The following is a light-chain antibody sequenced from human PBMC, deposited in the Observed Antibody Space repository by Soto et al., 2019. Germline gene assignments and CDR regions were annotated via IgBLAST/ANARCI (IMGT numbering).Light chain of an antibody. Sequence: DIQMTQSPYSLSVSVGDRVTITCRASQDISKYLNWYQQKPGKVPKLLIFDASNLEPGVPSRFSGNGSGTHFSFTISSLRPEDIATYYCQQYDKLLTFGGGTKVEL. CDR3: QQYDKLLT. CDR2: DAS. J-gene: IGKJ4*01. V-gene: IGKV1-33*01. CDR1: QDISKY.